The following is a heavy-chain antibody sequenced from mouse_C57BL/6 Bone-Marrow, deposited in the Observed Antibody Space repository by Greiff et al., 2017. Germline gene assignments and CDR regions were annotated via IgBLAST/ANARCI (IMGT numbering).Heavy chain of an antibody. CDR2: IYPGDGDT. Sequence: VQLQQSGPELVKPGASVKISCKASGYAFSSSWMNWVKQRPGKGLEWIGRIYPGDGDTNYNGKFKGKATLTADKSSSTAYMQLSSLTSEDSAVFFCAIITTVGEYFDVWGTGTTVTVSS. V-gene: IGHV1-82*01. CDR1: GYAFSSSW. D-gene: IGHD1-1*01. J-gene: IGHJ1*03. CDR3: AIITTVGEYFDV.